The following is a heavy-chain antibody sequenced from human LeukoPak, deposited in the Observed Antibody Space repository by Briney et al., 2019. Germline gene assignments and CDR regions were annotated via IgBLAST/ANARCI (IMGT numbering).Heavy chain of an antibody. CDR2: ISPSGDIT. D-gene: IGHD3-10*01. V-gene: IGHV3-23*01. CDR3: AKDDAWLRFGE. J-gene: IGHJ4*02. Sequence: WGSLRLSCAASGFTFSNHGMNWVRQAPGKGLEWVSGISPSGDITYYADSVKGRFTISRDNSKNTVYLQVISLTAEDTAVYYCAKDDAWLRFGEWSQGTLVTVSS. CDR1: GFTFSNHG.